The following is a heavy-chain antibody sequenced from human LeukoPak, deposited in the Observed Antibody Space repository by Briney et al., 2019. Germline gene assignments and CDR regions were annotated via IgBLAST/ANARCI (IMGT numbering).Heavy chain of an antibody. CDR2: INHSGST. J-gene: IGHJ4*02. CDR1: GGSFSGYY. CDR3: ASLRGSRDY. Sequence: SSETLSLTCAVYGGSFSGYYWSWIRQPPGKGLEWIGEINHSGSTNYNPSLKSRVTTSVDTSKNQFSLKLSSVTAADTAVYYCASLRGSRDYWGQGTLVTVSS. V-gene: IGHV4-34*01. D-gene: IGHD3-16*01.